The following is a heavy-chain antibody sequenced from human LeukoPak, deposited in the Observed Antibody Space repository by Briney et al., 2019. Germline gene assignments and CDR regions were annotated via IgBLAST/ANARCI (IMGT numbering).Heavy chain of an antibody. V-gene: IGHV4-30-2*01. Sequence: SQTLSLTCTVSGGSISSGGYCWSWIRQPPGKGLEWIGDIFHSGSTYYNPSLKSRDTISVGTSKNQFSLKLSSVTAADTAVYYCASGGGDCYSCDAFDIWGQGTMVTVSS. CDR3: ASGGGDCYSCDAFDI. CDR2: IFHSGST. D-gene: IGHD2-21*02. CDR1: GGSISSGGYC. J-gene: IGHJ3*02.